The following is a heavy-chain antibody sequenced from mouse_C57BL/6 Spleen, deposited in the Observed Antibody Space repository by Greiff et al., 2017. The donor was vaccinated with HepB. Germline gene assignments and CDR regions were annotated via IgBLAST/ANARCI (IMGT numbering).Heavy chain of an antibody. CDR3: ASSHYYYGSRPPV. D-gene: IGHD1-1*01. CDR2: IYPGSGNT. V-gene: IGHV1-76*01. Sequence: QVQLQQSGAELVRPGASVKLSCKASGYTFTDYYINWVKQRPGQGLEWIARIYPGSGNTYYNEKFKGKATLTAEKSSSTAYMQLSSLTSEDSAVYFCASSHYYYGSRPPVWGTGTTVTVSS. J-gene: IGHJ1*03. CDR1: GYTFTDYY.